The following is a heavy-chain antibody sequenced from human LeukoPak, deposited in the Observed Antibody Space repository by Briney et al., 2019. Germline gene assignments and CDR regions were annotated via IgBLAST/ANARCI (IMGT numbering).Heavy chain of an antibody. D-gene: IGHD1-1*01. CDR3: VRVKGTYFDY. Sequence: GGSLRLSCAASGFPLSSYSMDWVRQAPGKGLEWISYISASGSAIYYVDSVKGRVTASRDNARNSLFLQMDSPRAEDTAVYYCVRVKGTYFDYWGPGTLVTVSS. CDR2: ISASGSAI. CDR1: GFPLSSYS. V-gene: IGHV3-48*01. J-gene: IGHJ4*02.